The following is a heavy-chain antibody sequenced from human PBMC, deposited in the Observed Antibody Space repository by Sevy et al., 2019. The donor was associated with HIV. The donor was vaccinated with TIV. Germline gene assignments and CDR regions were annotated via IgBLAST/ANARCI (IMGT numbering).Heavy chain of an antibody. D-gene: IGHD2-21*02. CDR3: ARQKRSADFLDY. CDR2: IYPSDSET. CDR1: GYSFSSHW. J-gene: IGHJ4*02. Sequence: GESLKFSCMASGYSFSSHWIGWVRQKPGKGLEWVGIIYPSDSETTYSPSFQGQLTIPADKSINTAYLQWSSLKASDSAMYYCARQKRSADFLDYWGQGTLVTVSS. V-gene: IGHV5-51*01.